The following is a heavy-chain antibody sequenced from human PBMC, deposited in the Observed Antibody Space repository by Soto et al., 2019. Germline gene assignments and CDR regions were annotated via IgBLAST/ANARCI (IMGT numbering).Heavy chain of an antibody. CDR3: VYGMDV. Sequence: GGSLRLSCAASGFTFSSYSMNWVRQAPGKGLEWVSYISSISSTIYYADSVKGRFTISSDNAKNSLYLQMNILRDEDTAVYYCVYGMDVWGQGTPVTVSS. CDR2: ISSISSTI. V-gene: IGHV3-48*02. J-gene: IGHJ6*02. CDR1: GFTFSSYS.